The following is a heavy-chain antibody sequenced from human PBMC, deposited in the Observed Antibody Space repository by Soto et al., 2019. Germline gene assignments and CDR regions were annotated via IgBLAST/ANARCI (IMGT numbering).Heavy chain of an antibody. V-gene: IGHV1-69*01. CDR2: IIPIFGTA. D-gene: IGHD4-4*01. CDR1: GGTFSSYA. J-gene: IGHJ6*02. Sequence: QVQLVQSGAEVKKPGSSVKVSCKASGGTFSSYAISWVRQAPGQGLEWMGGIIPIFGTANYAQKFQGRVTITADESTSTAYMELSSLRAEDTAVYYCARIRNYDSDYYYYGMDVWGQGTTVTVSS. CDR3: ARIRNYDSDYYYYGMDV.